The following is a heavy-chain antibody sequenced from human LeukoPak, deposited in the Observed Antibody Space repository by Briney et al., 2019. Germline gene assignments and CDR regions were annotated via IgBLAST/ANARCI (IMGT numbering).Heavy chain of an antibody. CDR2: INPSGGST. CDR1: GYTFTSYY. D-gene: IGHD3/OR15-3a*01. J-gene: IGHJ4*02. Sequence: ASVKVSCKASGYTFTSYYMHWVRQAPGQGLEWMGIINPSGGSTSYAQKFQGRVTMTRDTSTSTVYMELISLRSEDTAVYYCATERRIGHLVDYWGQGTLVTVSS. V-gene: IGHV1-46*01. CDR3: ATERRIGHLVDY.